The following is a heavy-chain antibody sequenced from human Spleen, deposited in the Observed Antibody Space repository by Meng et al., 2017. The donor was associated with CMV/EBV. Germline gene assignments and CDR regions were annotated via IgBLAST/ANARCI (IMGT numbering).Heavy chain of an antibody. D-gene: IGHD1-7*01. CDR3: AKSGVDWNYDFDY. V-gene: IGHV3-30*02. CDR2: IRYDGSNK. Sequence: GESLKISCAASGFTFSSYGMHWVRQAPGKGLEWVAFIRYDGSNKYYADSVKGRFTISRDNSKNTLYLQMNSLRAEDTAVYYCAKSGVDWNYDFDYWGQGTLVTVSS. J-gene: IGHJ4*02. CDR1: GFTFSSYG.